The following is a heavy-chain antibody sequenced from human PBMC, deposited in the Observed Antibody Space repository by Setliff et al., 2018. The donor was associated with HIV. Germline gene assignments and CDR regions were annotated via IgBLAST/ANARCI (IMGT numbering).Heavy chain of an antibody. Sequence: SETLSLTCAVSGDSISNNNWWSWVRQPPGKGLEWIGEIYHSGSTNYNPSLKSRVTISIDRSKNQFSLKLSSVTAADTAVYYCARRDWLPHYYDSSGPSWGPGTLVTVSS. V-gene: IGHV4-4*02. CDR3: ARRDWLPHYYDSSGPS. CDR2: IYHSGST. D-gene: IGHD3-22*01. CDR1: GDSISNNNW. J-gene: IGHJ5*02.